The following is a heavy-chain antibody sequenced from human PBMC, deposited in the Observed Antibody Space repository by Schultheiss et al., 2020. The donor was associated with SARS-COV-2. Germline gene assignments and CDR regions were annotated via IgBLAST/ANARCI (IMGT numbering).Heavy chain of an antibody. J-gene: IGHJ4*02. CDR1: SGSLIPYY. CDR2: ISYTGSP. V-gene: IGHV4-59*01. CDR3: ARAARVEQLFSVRGGHLDY. D-gene: IGHD3-10*01. Sequence: SETLSLTCTVSSGSLIPYYWTWIRQPPGKGLEWIGYISYTGSPSYNPSLKSRVTISIDTSKNQFSLKLGSVTAADTAVYYCARAARVEQLFSVRGGHLDYWGRGTLVTVSS.